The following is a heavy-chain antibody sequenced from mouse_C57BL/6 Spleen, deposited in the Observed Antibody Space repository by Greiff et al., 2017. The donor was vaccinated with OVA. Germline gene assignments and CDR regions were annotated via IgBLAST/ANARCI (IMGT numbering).Heavy chain of an antibody. V-gene: IGHV14-4*01. CDR2: IDPENGDT. CDR1: GFNIKDDY. Sequence: EVQLQQSGAELVRPGASVKLSCTASGFNIKDDYMHWVKQRPEQGLEWIGWIDPENGDTEYASKFQGKATITADTSSNTAYLQLSRLTSEDTAVDYCTTYYGSSYGFAYWGQGTLVTVSA. CDR3: TTYYGSSYGFAY. D-gene: IGHD1-1*01. J-gene: IGHJ3*01.